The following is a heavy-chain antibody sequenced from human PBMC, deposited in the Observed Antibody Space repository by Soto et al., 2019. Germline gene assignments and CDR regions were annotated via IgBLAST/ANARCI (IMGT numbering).Heavy chain of an antibody. CDR3: AKPRESGWFSAEYCQH. Sequence: GGSLRLSCAASGFSLSSYAMNWVRQAPGKGLEWVSVISGSGGSTYYADSVKGRFTISRDNSKNTLYLQMNSLRAEDTAVYYCAKPRESGWFSAEYCQHWGQGTLVTV. V-gene: IGHV3-23*01. J-gene: IGHJ1*01. D-gene: IGHD6-19*01. CDR1: GFSLSSYA. CDR2: ISGSGGST.